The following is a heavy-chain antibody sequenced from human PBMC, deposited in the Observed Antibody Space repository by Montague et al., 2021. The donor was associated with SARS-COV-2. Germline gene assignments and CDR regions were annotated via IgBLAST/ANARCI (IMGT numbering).Heavy chain of an antibody. D-gene: IGHD3-9*01. CDR2: IDWDDDK. V-gene: IGHV2-70*11. CDR3: ARIRYDILTGYQTRFDY. CDR1: GFSRSTSGMC. Sequence: PALVKPTQTLTLTCAFSGFSRSTSGMCVSWIRQPPGKALEWLARIDWDDDKYYSTSLKTRLTISKDTSKNQVVLTMTNMDPVDTATYYCARIRYDILTGYQTRFDYWGQGTLVTVSS. J-gene: IGHJ4*02.